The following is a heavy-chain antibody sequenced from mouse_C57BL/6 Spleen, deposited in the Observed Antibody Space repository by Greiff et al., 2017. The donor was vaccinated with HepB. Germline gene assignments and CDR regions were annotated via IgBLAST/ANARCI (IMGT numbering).Heavy chain of an antibody. CDR1: GYTFTDYY. J-gene: IGHJ4*01. CDR2: INPYNGGT. Sequence: EVKLVESGPVLVKPGASVKMSCKASGYTFTDYYMNWVKQSHGKSLEWIGVINPYNGGTSYNQKFKGKATLTVDKSSSTAYMELNSLTSEDSAVYYCARSGIYYDYGDYYAMDYWGQGTSVTVSS. V-gene: IGHV1-19*01. CDR3: ARSGIYYDYGDYYAMDY. D-gene: IGHD2-4*01.